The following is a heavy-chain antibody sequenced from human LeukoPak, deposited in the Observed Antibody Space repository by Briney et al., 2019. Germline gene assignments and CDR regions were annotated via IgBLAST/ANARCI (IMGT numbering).Heavy chain of an antibody. J-gene: IGHJ4*02. CDR1: GFTVSSNY. CDR2: IYSGGST. V-gene: IGHV3-66*01. CDR3: ARDLRYYYDSSEVDY. Sequence: PGGSLRLSCAASGFTVSSNYMSWVRQAPGKGLEWVSVIYSGGSTYYADSVKGRFTISRDNSKNTLYLQMNSLRAEDTAVYYCARDLRYYYDSSEVDYWGQGTLVTVSS. D-gene: IGHD3-22*01.